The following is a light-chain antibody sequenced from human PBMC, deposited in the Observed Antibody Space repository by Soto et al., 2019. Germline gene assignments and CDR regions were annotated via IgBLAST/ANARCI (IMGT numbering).Light chain of an antibody. V-gene: IGKV1-5*01. J-gene: IGKJ1*01. CDR1: QSSGSW. CDR2: DAS. Sequence: DIHMTQSPSTLSASVGDRVTITRRASQSSGSWLAWYQQRREKAPKLLIYDASSLESGVPSRYSGSGSETEFTLTIRSLQRDDFGTYYCQQYNSYPWTFGEGTKV. CDR3: QQYNSYPWT.